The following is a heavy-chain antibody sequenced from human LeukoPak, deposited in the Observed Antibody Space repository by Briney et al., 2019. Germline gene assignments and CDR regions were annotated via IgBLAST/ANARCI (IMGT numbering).Heavy chain of an antibody. CDR1: GLTFSSYS. CDR3: ACGGTYLPY. CDR2: ISSSSSSI. J-gene: IGHJ4*02. V-gene: IGHV3-21*01. D-gene: IGHD1-26*01. Sequence: GGALRLSCAASGLTFSSYSMNWVRQAPGKGLEWVSSISSSSSSIYYADSVKGRFTISRDNAKNSLYLQMNSLRAEDTAVYYCACGGTYLPYWGQGTLVTVSS.